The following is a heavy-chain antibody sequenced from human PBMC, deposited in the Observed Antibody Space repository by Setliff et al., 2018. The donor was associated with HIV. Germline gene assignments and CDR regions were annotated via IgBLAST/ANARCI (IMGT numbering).Heavy chain of an antibody. Sequence: GASVKVSCKVSGGTVRSYSISWVRQVPGQGLEWVGGIIPMFGSTNYAQKFQGRVTITTDESTSTTYMELSSLRSDDTAVYYCATYHYYDSSAYYVDLYYLDYWGQGTLVTVSS. D-gene: IGHD3-22*01. CDR2: IIPMFGST. V-gene: IGHV1-69*05. CDR3: ATYHYYDSSAYYVDLYYLDY. CDR1: GGTVRSYS. J-gene: IGHJ4*02.